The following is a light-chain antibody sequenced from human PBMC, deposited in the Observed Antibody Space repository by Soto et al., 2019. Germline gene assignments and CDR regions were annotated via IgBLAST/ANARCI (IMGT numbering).Light chain of an antibody. J-gene: IGKJ1*01. V-gene: IGKV3-20*01. CDR2: GAS. CDR1: QSVSSNY. Sequence: IVLTQSPCTLALSPGERATLSCRASQSVSSNYLAWYQQKPGQAPRLLMYGASTRATGVPERFSGSGSGTDFTLTISRLEPEDFAVYHCQQYGSLSWTFGQGTKVDIK. CDR3: QQYGSLSWT.